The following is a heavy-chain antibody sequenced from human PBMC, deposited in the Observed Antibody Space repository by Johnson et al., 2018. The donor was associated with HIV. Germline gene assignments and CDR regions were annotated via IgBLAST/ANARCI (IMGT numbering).Heavy chain of an antibody. CDR2: ISGSGGST. Sequence: MLLVESGGGLVQPGGSLRLSCAASGFTFSSYAMSWVRQAPGKGLEWVSAISGSGGSTYYPGSVKGRFTISRENAKNSLYLQMNSLRAGDTAVYYCARGERFGGTQEAFDIWGQGTMVTVSS. CDR3: ARGERFGGTQEAFDI. V-gene: IGHV3-23*04. D-gene: IGHD3-10*01. J-gene: IGHJ3*02. CDR1: GFTFSSYA.